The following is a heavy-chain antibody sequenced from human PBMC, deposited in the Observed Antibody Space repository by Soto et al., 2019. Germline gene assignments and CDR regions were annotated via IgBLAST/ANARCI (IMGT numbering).Heavy chain of an antibody. CDR1: GFTFSSYG. V-gene: IGHV3-33*01. CDR3: ATDYYDSSAQGGGDY. Sequence: QVQLVESGGGVVQPGRSLRLSCAASGFTFSSYGMHWVRQAPGKGLEWVAVIWYDGSNKYYADSVKGRFTISRDNSKNTLYLQMNSLRAEDTAVYYCATDYYDSSAQGGGDYWGQGTLVTVSS. CDR2: IWYDGSNK. J-gene: IGHJ4*02. D-gene: IGHD3-22*01.